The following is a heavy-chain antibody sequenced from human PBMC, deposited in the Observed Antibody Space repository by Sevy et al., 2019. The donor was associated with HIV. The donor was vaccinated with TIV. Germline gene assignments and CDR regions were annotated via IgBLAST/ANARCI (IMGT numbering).Heavy chain of an antibody. J-gene: IGHJ4*02. D-gene: IGHD2-8*02. Sequence: GGSLRLSCTASGFSFSSDWMHWVRQAPGKGLMWVSHISPDGSNTRYANSVKGRFTSSRDNAKNALFLQMNSLRAEDTAVYYCARLVVYGSSPQKNSWGQGAQVTVSS. CDR2: ISPDGSNT. CDR3: ARLVVYGSSPQKNS. CDR1: GFSFSSDW. V-gene: IGHV3-74*01.